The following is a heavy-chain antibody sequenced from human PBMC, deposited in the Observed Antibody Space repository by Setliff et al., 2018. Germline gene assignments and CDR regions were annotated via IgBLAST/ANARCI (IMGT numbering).Heavy chain of an antibody. V-gene: IGHV3-23*01. D-gene: IGHD3-16*02. CDR1: GFRFSIYA. J-gene: IGHJ3*02. CDR3: ARSPFRASRSYRYLGDAFDI. Sequence: GGSLRLSCAASGFRFSIYAMSWVRQAPGKGLEWVSSILGSGGSYAESVKGRFTISRDNAKNSLYLQMNSLRAEDTAVYYCARSPFRASRSYRYLGDAFDIWGQGTMVTVSS. CDR2: ILGSGG.